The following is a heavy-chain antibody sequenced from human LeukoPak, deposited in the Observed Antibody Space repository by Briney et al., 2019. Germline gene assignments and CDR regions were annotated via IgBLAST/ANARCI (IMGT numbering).Heavy chain of an antibody. V-gene: IGHV1-2*02. D-gene: IGHD6-6*01. CDR2: INPNSGGT. CDR1: GYTFTDYY. J-gene: IGHJ3*02. CDR3: ARDRNSGSSLDI. Sequence: GASVKVSCKASGYTFTDYYLHWVRQAPGQGLEWMGWINPNSGGTKCAQKFQGRVAMTRDTSISTAYMELNSLGSDDTAVYYCARDRNSGSSLDIWGQGTMLTVSS.